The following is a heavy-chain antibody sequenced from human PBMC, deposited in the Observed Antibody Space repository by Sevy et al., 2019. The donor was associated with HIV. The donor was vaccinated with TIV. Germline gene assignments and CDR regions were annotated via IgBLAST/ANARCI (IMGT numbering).Heavy chain of an antibody. V-gene: IGHV3-21*01. CDR2: ITSRSSYI. Sequence: GGSLRLSCAASGFTFSSYSMNWVRQAPGKGLEWVSSITSRSSYIYYADSIKGRFTISRDNAKKSLYLQMNSLRAEDTAVYYCARSWEQQLHDAFDIWGQGTMVTVSS. J-gene: IGHJ3*02. CDR3: ARSWEQQLHDAFDI. CDR1: GFTFSSYS. D-gene: IGHD6-13*01.